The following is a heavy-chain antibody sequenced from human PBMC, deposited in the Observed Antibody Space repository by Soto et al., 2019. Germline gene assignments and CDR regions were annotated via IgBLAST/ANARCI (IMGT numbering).Heavy chain of an antibody. CDR2: ISSSSSYT. J-gene: IGHJ4*02. CDR1: GFTFSDYY. CDR3: ARDRGLDFWSSYRSPRFDY. V-gene: IGHV3-11*06. D-gene: IGHD3-3*01. Sequence: PGGSLRLSCAASGFTFSDYYMSWIRQAPGKGLEWVSYISSSSSYTNYADSVKGRFTVSRDNAKNSLYLQMNSLRAEDMAVYYCARDRGLDFWSSYRSPRFDYWGQGTLVTVSS.